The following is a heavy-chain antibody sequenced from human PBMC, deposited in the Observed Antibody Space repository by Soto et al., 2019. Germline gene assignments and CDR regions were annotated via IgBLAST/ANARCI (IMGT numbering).Heavy chain of an antibody. CDR2: AIPVFGTT. V-gene: IGHV1-69*01. CDR3: GWTYRAGSMTTASDL. D-gene: IGHD5-12*01. J-gene: IGHJ3*01. CDR1: GDTFMYYA. Sequence: QVQLVQSGAEVRKPGSSVKVSCKASGDTFMYYAFTWVRQAPGQGLAGVGQAIPVFGTTNHAQKFQGRVTFSADGSPGTAYVELSRRRFEDTAGYSFGWTYRAGSMTTASDLWGQGTMVTVS.